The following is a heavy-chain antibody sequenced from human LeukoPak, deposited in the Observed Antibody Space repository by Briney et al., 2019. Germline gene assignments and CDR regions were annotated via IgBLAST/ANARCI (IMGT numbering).Heavy chain of an antibody. Sequence: ASVRVSCKASGYTFATYGISWFRQAPGQGLEWTGWISGYNGNTNHAQKFQGRVTMTTDTSTSTAYMELRSLRSDDTAVYYCARLYCSGANCYPIYGDPFDYWGQGTLVTVSS. J-gene: IGHJ4*02. CDR1: GYTFATYG. D-gene: IGHD2-15*01. V-gene: IGHV1-18*01. CDR3: ARLYCSGANCYPIYGDPFDY. CDR2: ISGYNGNT.